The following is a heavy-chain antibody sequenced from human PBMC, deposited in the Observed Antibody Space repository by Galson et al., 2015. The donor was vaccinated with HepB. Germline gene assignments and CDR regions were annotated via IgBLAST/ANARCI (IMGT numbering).Heavy chain of an antibody. J-gene: IGHJ1*01. V-gene: IGHV3-7*01. CDR1: GFTFSNFW. CDR3: ATRMAATATKYFQH. D-gene: IGHD2-21*02. Sequence: SLRLSCAASGFTFSNFWMSWVRQAPGKGLEWVATISPDGSVRDYVDSVKGRVTVSRDDAKNSMYLQIHSLRAQDTAIYYCATRMAATATKYFQHWGQGPLVTVSS. CDR2: ISPDGSVR.